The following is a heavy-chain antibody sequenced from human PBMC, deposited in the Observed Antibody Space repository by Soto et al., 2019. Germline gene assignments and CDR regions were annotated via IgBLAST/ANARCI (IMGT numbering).Heavy chain of an antibody. Sequence: PWGSLRLSCVASGFSFDTYGIHWVRQAPGKGLQWVALISYEGSNTYYADSVRGRFTISRDNSKNTLYLQMNTLRPEDTGVYYCARVTPGNNLYYFSGLDFRGKGPSVTVSS. V-gene: IGHV3-30-3*01. CDR1: GFSFDTYG. CDR2: ISYEGSNT. CDR3: ARVTPGNNLYYFSGLDF. D-gene: IGHD1-1*01. J-gene: IGHJ6*04.